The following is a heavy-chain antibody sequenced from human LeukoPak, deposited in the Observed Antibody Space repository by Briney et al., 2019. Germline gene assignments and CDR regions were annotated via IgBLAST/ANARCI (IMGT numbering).Heavy chain of an antibody. CDR2: FSHSGGT. V-gene: IGHV4-59*01. CDR1: SRSISRYC. CDR3: ARWSGNNWLAL. J-gene: IGHJ5*02. Sequence: SETLSLTCTVSSRSISRYCWSWIRQPPGEVLEWIGHFSHSGGTNYNHSIKTRVIISADTSNNKFSLKVTSVTATDTAVYYCARWSGNNWLALWGQGTLVIVS.